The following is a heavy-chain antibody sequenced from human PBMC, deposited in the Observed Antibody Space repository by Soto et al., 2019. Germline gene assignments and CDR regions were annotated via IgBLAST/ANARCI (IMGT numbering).Heavy chain of an antibody. CDR1: GFTVSNNY. Sequence: EVQLVESGGGLIQPGGSLRLSCAVSGFTVSNNYMSWVRQAPGKGLEGVSVIYSGGYTAYGDSVKGRFTISRDNSKNTLFLKLKSVGVALTPLYCCARPPGGGGYWGQGTLVTVSS. CDR3: ARPPGGGGY. CDR2: IYSGGYT. J-gene: IGHJ4*02. V-gene: IGHV3-53*01. D-gene: IGHD3-10*01.